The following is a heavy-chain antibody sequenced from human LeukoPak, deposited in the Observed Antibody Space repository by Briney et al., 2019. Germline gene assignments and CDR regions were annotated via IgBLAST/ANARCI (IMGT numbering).Heavy chain of an antibody. J-gene: IGHJ5*02. D-gene: IGHD3-10*01. CDR2: FYYSGST. Sequence: SETLSLTCTVSGGSISSSSYYWGWIRQPPGKGLEWIGSFYYSGSTYYNPSLKSRVTRSVDTSKNQFSLKLSSVTAADTAIYYCARGGYYGSGNDFRFDPWGQGTLVTVSS. CDR3: ARGGYYGSGNDFRFDP. CDR1: GGSISSSSYY. V-gene: IGHV4-39*07.